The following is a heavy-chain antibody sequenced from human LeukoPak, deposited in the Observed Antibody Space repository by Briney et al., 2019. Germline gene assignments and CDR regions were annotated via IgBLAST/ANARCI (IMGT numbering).Heavy chain of an antibody. D-gene: IGHD2-2*01. V-gene: IGHV3-7*01. CDR1: GFTFSSYW. Sequence: GGSLRLSCAASGFTFSSYWMSWVRQAPGKGLEWVANIKQDGSEEYYVDSVKGRFTISRDNAKNSLYLQMNSLRAEDTAVYYCARDFRVEHIVVVPAAMPANSSSWPLDYWGQGTLVTVSS. J-gene: IGHJ4*02. CDR3: ARDFRVEHIVVVPAAMPANSSSWPLDY. CDR2: IKQDGSEE.